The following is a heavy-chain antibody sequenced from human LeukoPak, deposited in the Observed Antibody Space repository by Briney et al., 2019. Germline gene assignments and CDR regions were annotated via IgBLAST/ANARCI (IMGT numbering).Heavy chain of an antibody. J-gene: IGHJ5*02. V-gene: IGHV3-30-3*01. D-gene: IGHD3-10*01. Sequence: GRSLRLSCAASGFTFSSYAMHWVRQAPGKGLEWVAVISYDGSNKYYADSVKGRFTISRDNSKNTLYLQMNSLRAEDTAVYYCAREAYGSGSYYNWFDPWGQGTLVTVSS. CDR1: GFTFSSYA. CDR3: AREAYGSGSYYNWFDP. CDR2: ISYDGSNK.